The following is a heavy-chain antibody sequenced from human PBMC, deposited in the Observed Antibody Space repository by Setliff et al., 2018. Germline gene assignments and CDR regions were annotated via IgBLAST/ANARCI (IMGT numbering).Heavy chain of an antibody. Sequence: SETLSLTCTVSADSITSHYWSWIRQPPGKGLEWIGYINHRGSTNYNPSLKSRVTISVEVSKNQLSLKLRSVTAADTAVYYCARDREVLWFGDYYYYYMDVWGKGTTVTVSS. J-gene: IGHJ6*03. D-gene: IGHD3-10*01. CDR2: INHRGST. V-gene: IGHV4-59*11. CDR3: ARDREVLWFGDYYYYYMDV. CDR1: ADSITSHY.